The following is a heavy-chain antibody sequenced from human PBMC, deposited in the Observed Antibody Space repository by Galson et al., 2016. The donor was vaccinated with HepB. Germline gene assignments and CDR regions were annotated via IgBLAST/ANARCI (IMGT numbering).Heavy chain of an antibody. Sequence: QSGAEVKKPGESLKISCKVSGYIFTNYWIAWVRQMPGKGLEWMGIVYPGDSETRYSPSFQGQVTMSVDKSISTAYLQWSTLKASDTAMYYCARIWGYNYGYEDYWGQGTLVTVSS. CDR3: ARIWGYNYGYEDY. J-gene: IGHJ4*02. CDR2: VYPGDSET. V-gene: IGHV5-51*01. D-gene: IGHD5-18*01. CDR1: GYIFTNYW.